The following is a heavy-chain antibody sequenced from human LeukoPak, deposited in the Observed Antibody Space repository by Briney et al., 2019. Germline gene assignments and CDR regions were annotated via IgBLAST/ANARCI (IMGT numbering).Heavy chain of an antibody. CDR1: GGSISSYY. CDR2: IYYTGST. D-gene: IGHD6-13*01. V-gene: IGHV4-59*12. Sequence: SETLSLTCTVSGGSISSYYWSWIRQPPGKGQEWIGYIYYTGSTNYHPSLESRVTMSVDTSKNQFSLKLSSVTAADTAVYYCAREVSSSWSGYYFYYMDVWGKGTTVTVSS. CDR3: AREVSSSWSGYYFYYMDV. J-gene: IGHJ6*03.